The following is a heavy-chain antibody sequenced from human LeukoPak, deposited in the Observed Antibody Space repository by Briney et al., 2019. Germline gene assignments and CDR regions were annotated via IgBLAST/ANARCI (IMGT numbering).Heavy chain of an antibody. CDR2: IYYSGNS. V-gene: IGHV4-39*07. D-gene: IGHD5-12*01. Sequence: SETLSLTCTVSGGSISSDHYYWGWIRQPPGKGLEWIGSIYYSGNSYYNPSLKSRVTISVDTSKNQFSLKLSSVTAADTAVYYCARDPVATLRAFDIWGQGTMVTVSS. CDR3: ARDPVATLRAFDI. J-gene: IGHJ3*02. CDR1: GGSISSDHYY.